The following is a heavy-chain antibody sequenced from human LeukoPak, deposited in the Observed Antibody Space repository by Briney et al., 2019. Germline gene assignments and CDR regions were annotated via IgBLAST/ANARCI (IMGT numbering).Heavy chain of an antibody. D-gene: IGHD3-22*01. CDR1: GYSFISYA. J-gene: IGHJ4*02. Sequence: ASVKVSCKASGYSFISYAISWVRQAPGQGLEWMGWISAYNGNTNYAQKLQGRVTMTTDTSTSTIYMEVRSLRSDDTAVYYCARGPPRYYYDSSTDYWGQGTLVTVSS. CDR3: ARGPPRYYYDSSTDY. V-gene: IGHV1-18*01. CDR2: ISAYNGNT.